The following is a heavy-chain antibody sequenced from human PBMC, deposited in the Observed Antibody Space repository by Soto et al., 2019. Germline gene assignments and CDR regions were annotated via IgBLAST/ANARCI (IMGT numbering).Heavy chain of an antibody. D-gene: IGHD3-10*01. CDR3: AREVLLWFGELLLGYNWFDP. CDR1: GGSISSGGYY. CDR2: IYYSGST. J-gene: IGHJ5*02. Sequence: SATLSLTCTVSGGSISSGGYYWSWIRQHPGKGLEWIGYIYYSGSTYYNPSLKSRVTISVDTSKNQFSLKLSSVTAADTAVYYCAREVLLWFGELLLGYNWFDPWGQGTLVTVSS. V-gene: IGHV4-31*03.